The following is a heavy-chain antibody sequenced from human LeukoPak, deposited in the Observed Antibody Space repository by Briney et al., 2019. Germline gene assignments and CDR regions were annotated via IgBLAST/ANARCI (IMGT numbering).Heavy chain of an antibody. Sequence: SETLSLTCSVSGVSISSYYWSWIRQSPGKGPEWIGYISYSGGTNYNPSLKSRLTISLDTSKNHFSLQLSSVTAADTALYYCVRGERLGGDYWGHGTLVTVSS. CDR1: GVSISSYY. D-gene: IGHD3-10*01. J-gene: IGHJ4*01. CDR3: VRGERLGGDY. V-gene: IGHV4-59*01. CDR2: ISYSGGT.